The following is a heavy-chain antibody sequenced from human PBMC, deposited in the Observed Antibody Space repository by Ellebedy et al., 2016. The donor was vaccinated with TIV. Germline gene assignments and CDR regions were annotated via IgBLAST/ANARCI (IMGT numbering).Heavy chain of an antibody. V-gene: IGHV4-39*01. J-gene: IGHJ6*02. CDR1: GGSISSSSYS. Sequence: MPSETLSLTCTVSGGSISSSSYSWGWIRQPPGKGLEWIGSIYYSGSTYYNPSLKSRVTISVDTSKNQFSLKLSSVTAADTAVYYCARRRYSSSWYRIDYYYYYGMDVWGQGTTVTVSS. D-gene: IGHD6-13*01. CDR2: IYYSGST. CDR3: ARRRYSSSWYRIDYYYYYGMDV.